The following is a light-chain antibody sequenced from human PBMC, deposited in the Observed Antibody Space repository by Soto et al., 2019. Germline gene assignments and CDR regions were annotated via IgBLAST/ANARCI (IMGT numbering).Light chain of an antibody. CDR3: AAWDGSLNGGV. V-gene: IGLV1-40*01. CDR2: GNS. CDR1: SSNIGAGYD. Sequence: QSVLTQPPSVSGAPGQRVTISCTGSSSNIGAGYDVHWYQQLPGTAPKLLIYGNSNRPSGVPDRFSGSKSGTSASLAITGLQSEDEADYYCAAWDGSLNGGVFGGGTQLTVL. J-gene: IGLJ3*02.